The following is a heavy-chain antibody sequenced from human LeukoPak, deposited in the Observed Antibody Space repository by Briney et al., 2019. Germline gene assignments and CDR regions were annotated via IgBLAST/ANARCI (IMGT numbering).Heavy chain of an antibody. J-gene: IGHJ3*01. V-gene: IGHV4-59*01. CDR1: GDSMNKNF. CDR2: IFHSGTT. Sequence: SETLSLICSVSGDSMNKNFWSWIRQPPGKGLEWIGYIFHSGTTNYSPSLESRVTISLDTSKNQFSLMLTSATAADTAVYYCARRMITTSDTFDLWGQGTMVTVSS. D-gene: IGHD3-16*01. CDR3: ARRMITTSDTFDL.